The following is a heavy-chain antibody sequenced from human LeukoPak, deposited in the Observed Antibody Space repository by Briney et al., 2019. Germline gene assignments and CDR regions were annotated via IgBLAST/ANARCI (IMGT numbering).Heavy chain of an antibody. CDR1: GFTFSSYS. J-gene: IGHJ4*02. Sequence: GGSLRLSCAASGFTFSSYSMNWVRQAPGKGLEWVSSICSSSSYIYYADSVKGRFTISRDNAKNSLYLQMNSLRAAETAVYYWSRAGRVITMVRGVTQPPPWYWGQGTLVTVSS. D-gene: IGHD3-10*01. CDR2: ICSSSSYI. V-gene: IGHV3-21*01. CDR3: SRAGRVITMVRGVTQPPPWY.